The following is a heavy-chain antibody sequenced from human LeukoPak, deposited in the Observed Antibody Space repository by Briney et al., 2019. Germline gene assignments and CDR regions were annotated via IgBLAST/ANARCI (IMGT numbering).Heavy chain of an antibody. D-gene: IGHD6-13*01. V-gene: IGHV3-23*01. Sequence: PGGSLRLSCVASGFTFSSYAMNWVRQAPGKGLEWVSGISSSGSASYYADSVKGRFTISRDNSKNTLYLQMNSLRAEDTAVYYCAREENSSWSPVGYWGQGTLVTVSS. CDR1: GFTFSSYA. J-gene: IGHJ4*02. CDR3: AREENSSWSPVGY. CDR2: ISSSGSAS.